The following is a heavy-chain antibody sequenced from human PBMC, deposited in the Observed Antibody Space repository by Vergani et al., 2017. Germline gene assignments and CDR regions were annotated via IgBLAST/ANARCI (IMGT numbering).Heavy chain of an antibody. CDR1: GASVSRGTYY. J-gene: IGHJ5*02. CDR2: MYTSGHT. Sequence: QVQLQESGPGLLKPSQTLSLTCTVSGASVSRGTYYWTWIRQPAGKKLEWIVRMYTSGHTIYNPSLESRVTMSVDTSKNQFSLQLSSVTAADTAVYYCARGDITMVRRVNWFDPWGQGTLVTVSS. V-gene: IGHV4-61*02. CDR3: ARGDITMVRRVNWFDP. D-gene: IGHD3-10*01.